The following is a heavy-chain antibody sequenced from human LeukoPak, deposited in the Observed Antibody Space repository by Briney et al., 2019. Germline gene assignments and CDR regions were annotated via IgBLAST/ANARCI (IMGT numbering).Heavy chain of an antibody. D-gene: IGHD1-14*01. J-gene: IGHJ4*02. V-gene: IGHV3-53*01. Sequence: PGGSLRFSCAASGFTVITNGMTWVRQAPGKGLEWVSVLYSDGNTKYADSVQGRFTISRDNSKNTLYLEMNSLSPDDTAVYYCARGVEPLAANTLAYWGQGTLVTVSS. CDR1: GFTVITNG. CDR2: LYSDGNT. CDR3: ARGVEPLAANTLAY.